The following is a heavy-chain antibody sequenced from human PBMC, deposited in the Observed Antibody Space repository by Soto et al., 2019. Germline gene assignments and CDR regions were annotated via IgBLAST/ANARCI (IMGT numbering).Heavy chain of an antibody. D-gene: IGHD3-3*02. CDR3: AKXREWGSISPYDYYGMDV. Sequence: PGGSLRLSCAASAFSFNNYAMTWVRQAPGKGLEWVSVISGSGGSTSYGDSVKGRFTISRDNSKNTLYLQMDSLRAEDTAVYYCAKXREWGSISPYDYYGMDVWGQGTTVTVSS. V-gene: IGHV3-23*01. CDR1: AFSFNNYA. J-gene: IGHJ6*02. CDR2: ISGSGGST.